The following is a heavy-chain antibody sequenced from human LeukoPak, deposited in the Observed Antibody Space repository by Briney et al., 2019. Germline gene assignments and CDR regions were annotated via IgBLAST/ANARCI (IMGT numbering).Heavy chain of an antibody. D-gene: IGHD3-10*01. V-gene: IGHV4-39*01. Sequence: PSETLSLTCTVSGGSISSSSYYWGWIRQPPGKGLEWIGSIYYSGSTYYNPSLKGRVTISVDTSKNQFSLKLSSVTAADTAVYYCARRPVGTGKNPSRKLLGEYYFDYWGQGTLVTVSS. J-gene: IGHJ4*02. CDR3: ARRPVGTGKNPSRKLLGEYYFDY. CDR1: GGSISSSSYY. CDR2: IYYSGST.